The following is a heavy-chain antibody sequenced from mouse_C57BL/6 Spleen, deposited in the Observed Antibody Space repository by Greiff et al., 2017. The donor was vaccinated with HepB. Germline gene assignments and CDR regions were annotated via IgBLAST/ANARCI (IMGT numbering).Heavy chain of an antibody. V-gene: IGHV1-7*01. Sequence: VQRVESGAELAKPGASVKLSCKASGYTFTSYWMHWVKQRPGQGLEWIGYINPSSGYTKYNQKFKDKATLTADKSSSTAYMQLSSLTYEDSAVYYCARYRDSAWFAYWGQGTLVTVSA. D-gene: IGHD2-14*01. J-gene: IGHJ3*01. CDR1: GYTFTSYW. CDR3: ARYRDSAWFAY. CDR2: INPSSGYT.